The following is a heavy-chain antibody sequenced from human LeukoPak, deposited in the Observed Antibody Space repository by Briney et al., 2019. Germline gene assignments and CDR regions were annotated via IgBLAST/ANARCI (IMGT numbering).Heavy chain of an antibody. D-gene: IGHD6-6*01. J-gene: IGHJ4*02. V-gene: IGHV3-23*01. CDR3: AKERPNIAARPVDC. CDR1: GFTFSNSA. CDR2: ISGTGGST. Sequence: GGSLRLSCAASGFTFSNSAMTWVRQAPGKGLEWVSLISGTGGSTYYADSVKGRFSISRDNSKNTLYLQMNGLRAEDTAVYYCAKERPNIAARPVDCWGQGTLVTVSS.